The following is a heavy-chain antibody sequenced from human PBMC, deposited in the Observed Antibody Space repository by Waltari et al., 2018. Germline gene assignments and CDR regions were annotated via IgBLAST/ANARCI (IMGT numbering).Heavy chain of an antibody. J-gene: IGHJ4*02. CDR1: GYTLTELS. CDR3: ATHIAVAGPDY. Sequence: QVQLVQSGAEVKKPGASVKVSCKVSGYTLTELSMHWVRQAPGKGLEWMGGFDPEDGETIYAQKFQGRVTITADKSTSTAYMELSSLRSEDTAVYYCATHIAVAGPDYWGQGTLVTVSS. V-gene: IGHV1-24*01. D-gene: IGHD6-19*01. CDR2: FDPEDGET.